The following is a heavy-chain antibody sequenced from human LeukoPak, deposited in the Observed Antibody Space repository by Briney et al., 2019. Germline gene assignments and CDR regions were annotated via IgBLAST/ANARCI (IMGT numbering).Heavy chain of an antibody. V-gene: IGHV1-18*01. CDR2: ITTYNGKT. J-gene: IGHJ4*02. Sequence: ASVKVSCKASGYTFTRYGIIWMRQAPGQGLEWMGWITTYNGKTSYGQRFQGRVTMTTDTSTSTAYMELRSLRSDDTAVYYCAARSGELPYYFDYWGQGTLVTVSS. CDR3: AARSGELPYYFDY. CDR1: GYTFTRYG. D-gene: IGHD1-26*01.